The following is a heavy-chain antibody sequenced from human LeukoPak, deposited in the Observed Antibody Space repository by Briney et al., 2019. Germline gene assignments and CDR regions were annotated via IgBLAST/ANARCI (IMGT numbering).Heavy chain of an antibody. D-gene: IGHD2-2*01. Sequence: GGSLRLSCAASGFTFSSYGMHWVRQAPGKGLEWVAFIRYDGSNKYYADSVKGRFTISRDNSKNTLYLQMNSLRAEDTAVYYCAKDALYCSSTSCPYYYYYYYMDVWGKGTTVTVSS. CDR2: IRYDGSNK. CDR1: GFTFSSYG. J-gene: IGHJ6*03. CDR3: AKDALYCSSTSCPYYYYYYYMDV. V-gene: IGHV3-30*02.